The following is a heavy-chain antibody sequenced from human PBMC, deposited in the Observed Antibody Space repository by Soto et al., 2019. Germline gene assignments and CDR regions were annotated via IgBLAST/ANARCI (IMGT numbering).Heavy chain of an antibody. CDR3: ARCPHYDILPGLRFVYYYYGMDV. CDR2: INHSGST. V-gene: IGHV4-34*01. CDR1: GGSFSGYY. D-gene: IGHD3-9*01. Sequence: LSLTCAVYGGSFSGYYWSWIRQPPGKGLEWIGEINHSGSTNYNPSLKSRVTISVDTSKNQLSLKLSSVTAADTAVYYCARCPHYDILPGLRFVYYYYGMDVWGQGTTVTVSS. J-gene: IGHJ6*02.